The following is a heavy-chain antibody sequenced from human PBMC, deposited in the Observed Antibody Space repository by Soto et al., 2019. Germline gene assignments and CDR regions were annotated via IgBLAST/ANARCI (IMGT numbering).Heavy chain of an antibody. Sequence: QVQLVQSGAEVKKPGSSVKVSCKASGGTFSSYAISWVRQAPGQGLEWMGGIIPIFGTTNYAQKFQGRVTITADESTSTAYMELSSLRSEDTAVYYCAREVSGGSYHQPFDYWGQGTLVTVSS. J-gene: IGHJ4*02. V-gene: IGHV1-69*01. D-gene: IGHD1-26*01. CDR2: IIPIFGTT. CDR1: GGTFSSYA. CDR3: AREVSGGSYHQPFDY.